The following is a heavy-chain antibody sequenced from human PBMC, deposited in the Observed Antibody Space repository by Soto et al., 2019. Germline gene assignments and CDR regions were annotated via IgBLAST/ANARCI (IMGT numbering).Heavy chain of an antibody. CDR1: GFPFSDYY. V-gene: IGHV3-11*01. Sequence: GSLRLSCAASGFPFSDYYIHWIRRAPGKGLEWISYISGNGEVIQYAASARGRFTISRDNAENSAYLEMESLRDEDTALYYCARDVDADFRTDFDYWGRGTLVTVS. J-gene: IGHJ4*02. D-gene: IGHD4-17*01. CDR2: ISGNGEVI. CDR3: ARDVDADFRTDFDY.